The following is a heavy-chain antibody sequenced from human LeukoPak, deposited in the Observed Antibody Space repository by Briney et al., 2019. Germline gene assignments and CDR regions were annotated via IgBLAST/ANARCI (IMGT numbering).Heavy chain of an antibody. CDR2: ISGSGATT. V-gene: IGHV3-23*01. CDR3: ARDPYYYDSSGYYYARGYYYYGMDV. J-gene: IGHJ6*02. Sequence: PGGSLRLSCAASGFTFSNYAMSWVRQAPGKALEWVSAISGSGATTYYADSVKGRFTISRDNSKNTLYLQMNSLRAEDTAVYYCARDPYYYDSSGYYYARGYYYYGMDVWGQGTTVTVSS. D-gene: IGHD3-22*01. CDR1: GFTFSNYA.